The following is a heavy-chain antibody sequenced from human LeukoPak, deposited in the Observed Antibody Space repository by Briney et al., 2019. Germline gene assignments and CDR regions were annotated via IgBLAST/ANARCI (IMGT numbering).Heavy chain of an antibody. CDR3: AKDTGGFSYGFDY. CDR2: ISWNSGSI. J-gene: IGHJ4*02. CDR1: GSTFDDYA. D-gene: IGHD5-18*01. V-gene: IGHV3-9*01. Sequence: GRSLRLSCAASGSTFDDYAMHWVRQAPGKGLEWVSGISWNSGSIGYADSVKGRFTISRDNAKNSLYLQMNSLRAEDTALYYCAKDTGGFSYGFDYWGQGTLVTVSS.